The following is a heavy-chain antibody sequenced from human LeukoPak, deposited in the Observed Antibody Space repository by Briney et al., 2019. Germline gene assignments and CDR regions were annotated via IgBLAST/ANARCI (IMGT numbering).Heavy chain of an antibody. D-gene: IGHD2-8*01. V-gene: IGHV4-59*08. CDR2: GHYSGDI. J-gene: IGHJ4*02. CDR1: GTSITFYY. CDR3: AKWASDNRAFDL. Sequence: SETLSLTCTVSGTSITFYYWNWIRQAPGQGPEWIGYGHYSGDIKYNLPLKSRVTISVDTSKNQFSLRLSSVTAADTAVYFCAKWASDNRAFDLWGQGTLVTVSS.